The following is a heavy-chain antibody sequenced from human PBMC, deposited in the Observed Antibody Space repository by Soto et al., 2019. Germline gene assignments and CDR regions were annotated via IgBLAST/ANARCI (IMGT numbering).Heavy chain of an antibody. CDR1: GFSLTTRDVG. Sequence: ASGPTLVNPTQTLPLTCAFSGFSLTTRDVGVGWIRQPPGKALEWLALIYWDDDERYSPSLKSRLTITKDISKNQVVLTMTKMDPVDTATYYCVRASGGGNSAYFDYWGQGTLVTVSS. D-gene: IGHD2-21*02. CDR2: IYWDDDE. CDR3: VRASGGGNSAYFDY. V-gene: IGHV2-5*02. J-gene: IGHJ4*02.